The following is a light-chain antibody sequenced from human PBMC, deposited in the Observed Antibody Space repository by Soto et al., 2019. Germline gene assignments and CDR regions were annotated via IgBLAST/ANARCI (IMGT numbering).Light chain of an antibody. CDR2: DAS. J-gene: IGKJ2*01. CDR1: ESISKW. V-gene: IGKV1-5*01. CDR3: QQYNSYSNT. Sequence: DIQMTQSPSTLSASVGDRVIITGRASESISKWLAWYQQTQGKTPKILIYDASTLESGVPSRFRGNGSGTEFTLPLSKLQPDDFETYYCQQYNSYSNTFGQGTKVDIK.